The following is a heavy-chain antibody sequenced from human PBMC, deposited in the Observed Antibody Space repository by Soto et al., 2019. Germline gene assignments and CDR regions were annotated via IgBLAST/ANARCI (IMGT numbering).Heavy chain of an antibody. D-gene: IGHD6-13*01. J-gene: IGHJ6*03. CDR2: IKQDGSEK. V-gene: IGHV3-7*01. CDR1: GFTFSSYW. CDR3: ARRDASSSSWYLGYVYYYYKDV. Sequence: PGGSLRLSCAASGFTFSSYWMSWVRQAPGKGLEWVANIKQDGSEKYYVDSVKGRFTISRDNAKNSLYLQMNSLRAEDTAVYYCARRDASSSSWYLGYVYYYYKDVWGKGTTFTVSS.